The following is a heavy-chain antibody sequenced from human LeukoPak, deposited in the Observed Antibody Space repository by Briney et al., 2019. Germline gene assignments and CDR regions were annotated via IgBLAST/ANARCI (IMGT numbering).Heavy chain of an antibody. V-gene: IGHV1-2*06. J-gene: IGHJ5*02. D-gene: IGHD1-26*01. Sequence: ASVKVSCKASGYTFIGYYIHWVRRAPGQGLEWMGRINPNSGGTNYAQKFQGRVTMTRDTSFNTADMELSRLRSDDTAVYFCARSSYGRHGDRFDPWGQGTLVTVSS. CDR1: GYTFIGYY. CDR3: ARSSYGRHGDRFDP. CDR2: INPNSGGT.